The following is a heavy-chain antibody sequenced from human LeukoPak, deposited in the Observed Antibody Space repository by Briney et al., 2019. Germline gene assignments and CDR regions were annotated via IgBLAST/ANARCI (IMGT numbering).Heavy chain of an antibody. J-gene: IGHJ5*02. CDR2: IYHSGST. CDR1: GGSISSSSYY. D-gene: IGHD6-13*01. CDR3: AREYSSSWYSP. V-gene: IGHV4-39*07. Sequence: ASETLSLTCTVSGGSISSSSYYWGWIRQPPGKGLEWIGSIYHSGSTYYNPSLKSRVTISVDTSKNQFSLKLSSVTAADTAVYYCAREYSSSWYSPWGQGTLVTVSS.